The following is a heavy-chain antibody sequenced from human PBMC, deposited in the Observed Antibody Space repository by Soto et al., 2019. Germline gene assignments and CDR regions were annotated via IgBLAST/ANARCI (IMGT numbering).Heavy chain of an antibody. Sequence: GESLKISCKGSGYSFTSYWIGWVRQMPGKGLEWMGIIYPGDSDTGYSPSFQGQVTISADKSISTAYLQWSSLKASDTAMYYCARTIGGYCSGGSCYSYYYYYMDVWGKGTTVTVSS. D-gene: IGHD2-15*01. CDR1: GYSFTSYW. J-gene: IGHJ6*03. CDR3: ARTIGGYCSGGSCYSYYYYYMDV. V-gene: IGHV5-51*01. CDR2: IYPGDSDT.